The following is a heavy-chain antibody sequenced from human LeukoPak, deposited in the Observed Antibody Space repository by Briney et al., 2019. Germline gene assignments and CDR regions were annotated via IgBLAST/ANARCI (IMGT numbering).Heavy chain of an antibody. J-gene: IGHJ4*02. CDR2: IWYDGSNK. CDR3: AKDRYYDSSGYYYGALDY. V-gene: IGHV3-33*06. CDR1: GFTFSSYG. D-gene: IGHD3-22*01. Sequence: GGSLRLSCAASGFTFSSYGMQWIRQAPGKGLEWVAVIWYDGSNKYYADSVKGRFTISRDNSKNTLYPQMNSLRAEDTAVYYCAKDRYYDSSGYYYGALDYWGQGTLVTVSS.